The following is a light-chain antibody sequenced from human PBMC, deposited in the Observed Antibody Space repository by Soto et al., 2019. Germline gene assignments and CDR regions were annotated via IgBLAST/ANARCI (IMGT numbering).Light chain of an antibody. Sequence: QSVLTQPPSVSEAPRQRVTISCSGSSSNIGNNAVNWYQQLPGKPPKLLIYYDDLLPSGVSDRYSGSKSGTSASLAISGLQSEDEADYYCAAWDDRLHGLVFGGGTKLTVL. J-gene: IGLJ2*01. CDR1: SSNIGNNA. CDR2: YDD. V-gene: IGLV1-36*01. CDR3: AAWDDRLHGLV.